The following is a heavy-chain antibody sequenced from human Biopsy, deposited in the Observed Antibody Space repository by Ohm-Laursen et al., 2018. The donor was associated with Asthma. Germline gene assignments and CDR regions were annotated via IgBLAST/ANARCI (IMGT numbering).Heavy chain of an antibody. CDR3: AKDVFPGWELRRGPDY. J-gene: IGHJ4*02. D-gene: IGHD1-26*01. V-gene: IGHV3-30*18. CDR2: ISFDGSNK. Sequence: PRLSCAASGFTFSNYGMHWVRQAPGKGLDWVAVISFDGSNKNYTDSVKGRFTISRDNSRNTLHLQMNSLRAEDTAVYYCAKDVFPGWELRRGPDYWGQGTLVTVSS. CDR1: GFTFSNYG.